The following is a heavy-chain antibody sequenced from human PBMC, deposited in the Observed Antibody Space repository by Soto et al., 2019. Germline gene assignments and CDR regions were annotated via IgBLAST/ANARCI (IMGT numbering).Heavy chain of an antibody. J-gene: IGHJ6*02. CDR1: GGSISSGDYY. CDR2: IHYSGST. CDR3: ARLHGYCISSSCHGHYAMDV. D-gene: IGHD2-2*01. V-gene: IGHV4-30-4*01. Sequence: SETLSLTCTVSGGSISSGDYYWSWIRQPPGKGLEWIGYIHYSGSTYHNPSLKSRVTVSVDTSKSQFSLKLTSVTAADTAVYYCARLHGYCISSSCHGHYAMDVWGQGTTVTVS.